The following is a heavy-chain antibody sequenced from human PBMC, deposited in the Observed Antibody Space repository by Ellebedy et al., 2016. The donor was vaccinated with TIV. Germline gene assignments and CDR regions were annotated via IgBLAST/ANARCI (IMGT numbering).Heavy chain of an antibody. V-gene: IGHV1-18*01. J-gene: IGHJ4*02. Sequence: ASVKVSCKASGATFSGSAISWLRQAPGQGLEWMGWISVYNGDTKYAQKVQGRVAMTTDTPTSTGYMELRSLRSDDTAVYYCARVIGLLDCDDATCSPPPPLDYWGQGTLVTVSS. CDR3: ARVIGLLDCDDATCSPPPPLDY. CDR1: GATFSGSA. D-gene: IGHD2-15*01. CDR2: ISVYNGDT.